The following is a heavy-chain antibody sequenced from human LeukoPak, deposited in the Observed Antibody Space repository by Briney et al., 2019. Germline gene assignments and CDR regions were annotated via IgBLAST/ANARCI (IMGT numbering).Heavy chain of an antibody. J-gene: IGHJ6*03. CDR1: GGSINSGGYY. D-gene: IGHD6-13*01. CDR3: ARETEGSSSWYPDYYYYYVDV. V-gene: IGHV4-61*02. Sequence: RSSETLSLTCTVSGGSINSGGYYWPGIRQPAGKGLEWIGRIYTSGSTNYNPSLKSRVTMSVDTSKNQFSLKLSSVTAADTAVYYCARETEGSSSWYPDYYYYYVDVWGKGTTVTISS. CDR2: IYTSGST.